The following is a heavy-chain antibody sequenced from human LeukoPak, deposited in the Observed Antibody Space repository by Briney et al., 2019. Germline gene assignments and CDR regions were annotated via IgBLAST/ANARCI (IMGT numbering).Heavy chain of an antibody. J-gene: IGHJ5*02. CDR3: ARGWNGYSA. D-gene: IGHD5-24*01. Sequence: SETLSLTCAVYGGSFSCYFWSWIRQPPGKGLEWIGEINHSGTINYNPSLKSRVTISVDTSKNHFSLKLSSVTAAGTAVYYCARGWNGYSAWGQGTLVTVSS. CDR1: GGSFSCYF. V-gene: IGHV4-34*01. CDR2: INHSGTI.